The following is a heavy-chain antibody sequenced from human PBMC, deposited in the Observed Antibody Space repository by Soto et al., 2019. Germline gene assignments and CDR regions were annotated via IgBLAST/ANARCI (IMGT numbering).Heavy chain of an antibody. CDR2: IKRTTDGGTT. Sequence: EVQLLESGGGLVQPGGSLRLSCAASGFTFTNAWMSWVRQAPGKGLEWVGRIKRTTDGGTTAYAAPVKGRFTISGDESKNTVALQLKSLNTEDTGVYYCAAGKDWGQGTLVTVSS. V-gene: IGHV3-15*01. CDR1: GFTFTNAW. CDR3: AAGKD. J-gene: IGHJ4*02.